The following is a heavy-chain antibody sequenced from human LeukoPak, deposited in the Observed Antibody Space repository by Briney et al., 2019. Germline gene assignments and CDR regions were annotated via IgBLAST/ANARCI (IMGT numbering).Heavy chain of an antibody. CDR1: GFTFSSYW. J-gene: IGHJ3*02. V-gene: IGHV3-74*01. CDR3: ARVPYVFDI. Sequence: GGSLSLFCAASGFTFSSYWIHWVRQAPGKGLVWVSRINRDGSSTNYADSVKGRFTISRDNAKNTLYLQMNSLRAEDTAVYYCARVPYVFDIWGQGTMVTVSS. CDR2: INRDGSST.